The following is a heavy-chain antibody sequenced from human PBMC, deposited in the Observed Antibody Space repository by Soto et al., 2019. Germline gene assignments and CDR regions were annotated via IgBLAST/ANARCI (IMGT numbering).Heavy chain of an antibody. D-gene: IGHD3-16*01. V-gene: IGHV3-73*02. CDR1: GFTFSDFD. CDR2: IRRRANNYAT. CDR3: TRKYPIMAYI. J-gene: IGHJ4*02. Sequence: DVQLVESGGGLVQPGGSLKLSCAASGFTFSDFDMHWVRQASGKGLEWVGLIRRRANNYATEYTASVRGRFTISRDDSRNTAFLQMNSLRTEDTAMYYCTRKYPIMAYIWGQGTLVTVSS.